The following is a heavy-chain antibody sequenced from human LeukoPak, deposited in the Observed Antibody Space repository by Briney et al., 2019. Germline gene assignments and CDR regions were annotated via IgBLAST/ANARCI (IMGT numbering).Heavy chain of an antibody. CDR1: GYTFTSYG. V-gene: IGHV1-8*02. CDR3: ARGCGVWDWWSLFYCYGMDV. D-gene: IGHD2-15*01. Sequence: ASVKVSCKASGYTFTSYGISWVRQAPGQGLEWMGWMNPNSGNTGYAQKFQGRVTMTRNTSISTAYMELSSLRSEDTAVYYCARGCGVWDWWSLFYCYGMDVWGQGTTVTVSS. CDR2: MNPNSGNT. J-gene: IGHJ6*02.